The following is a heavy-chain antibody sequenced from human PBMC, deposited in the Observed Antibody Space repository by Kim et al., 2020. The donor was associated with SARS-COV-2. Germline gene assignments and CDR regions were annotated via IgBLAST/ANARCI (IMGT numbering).Heavy chain of an antibody. J-gene: IGHJ4*02. Sequence: GGSLRLSCAASGFTVSSNYMSWVRQAPGKGLEWVSVIYSGGSTYYADSVKGRFTISRDNSKNTLYLQMNSLRAEDTAVYYCARGFIMVRGVIPFDYWGQGTLVTVSS. D-gene: IGHD3-10*01. CDR2: IYSGGST. CDR3: ARGFIMVRGVIPFDY. CDR1: GFTVSSNY. V-gene: IGHV3-53*01.